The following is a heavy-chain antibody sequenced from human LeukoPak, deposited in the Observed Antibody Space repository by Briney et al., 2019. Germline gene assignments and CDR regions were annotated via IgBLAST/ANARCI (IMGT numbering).Heavy chain of an antibody. J-gene: IGHJ4*02. V-gene: IGHV4-59*08. D-gene: IGHD3-10*01. Sequence: PSETLSLTCTVSGGSITTYYWSWIRQPPGKGLEWIGYIYNSGSTNYNPSLKSRVTISVDTSKKQFSLKLSSVTAADTAVYYCARHWLDSGTPDRFDYWGQGTLVTVSS. CDR2: IYNSGST. CDR1: GGSITTYY. CDR3: ARHWLDSGTPDRFDY.